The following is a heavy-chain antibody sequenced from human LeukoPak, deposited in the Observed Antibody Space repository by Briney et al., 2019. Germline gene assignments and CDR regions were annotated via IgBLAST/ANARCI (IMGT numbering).Heavy chain of an antibody. D-gene: IGHD5-18*01. CDR3: ARINSYGLQNYFDY. CDR1: GYTFSGFY. Sequence: ASVKVSCKASGYTFSGFYIHWVRQAPGQGLEWMGWINPNSGVTSYAQKLQGRVTITRDTSIDTAYMQLSRLRSDDTAVYYCARINSYGLQNYFDYWGQGTLVTVSS. J-gene: IGHJ4*02. V-gene: IGHV1-2*02. CDR2: INPNSGVT.